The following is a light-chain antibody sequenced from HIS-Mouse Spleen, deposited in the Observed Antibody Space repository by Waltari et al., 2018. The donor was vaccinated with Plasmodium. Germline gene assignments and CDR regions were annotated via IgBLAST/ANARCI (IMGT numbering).Light chain of an antibody. J-gene: IGKJ3*01. V-gene: IGKV3-15*01. CDR3: QQYNNWSFT. CDR2: GAS. CDR1: QSVSSN. Sequence: EIVMTQSPATLSVSPGERATLSCRSSQSVSSNLAWYQQKPGQAPRLLIYGASTRATGIPASFSASGSGTEFTLTISSLQSEDFAVYYCQQYNNWSFTFGPGTKVDIK.